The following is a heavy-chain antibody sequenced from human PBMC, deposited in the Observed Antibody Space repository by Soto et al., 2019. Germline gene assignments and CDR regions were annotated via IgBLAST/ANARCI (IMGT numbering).Heavy chain of an antibody. V-gene: IGHV1-3*01. J-gene: IGHJ6*01. Sequence: DSVEVCYKASGYPFTSYAIHLVRRAPGQSLEWTGCTNACNRNTKYSEKFQGRVTITRYTSASTAYMDLSSLRSEDTAVYYCARVDEGCSSTSCYNDYYYGMDVWGQGTTVTVSS. CDR3: ARVDEGCSSTSCYNDYYYGMDV. CDR2: TNACNRNT. D-gene: IGHD2-2*02. CDR1: GYPFTSYA.